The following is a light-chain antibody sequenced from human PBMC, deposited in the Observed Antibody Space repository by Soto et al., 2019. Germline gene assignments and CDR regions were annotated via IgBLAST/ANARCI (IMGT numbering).Light chain of an antibody. J-gene: IGKJ1*01. CDR3: QQYGSSRT. CDR2: GAS. Sequence: EVVLTQSPGTLSLSPGERATLSCRASQSVTSSYLAWYQQKPGQAPRLFIYGASSRATGIPDRFSGSGSGKDFTLTISRLEPEDFAVYYCQQYGSSRTFGQGTKVDI. V-gene: IGKV3-20*01. CDR1: QSVTSSY.